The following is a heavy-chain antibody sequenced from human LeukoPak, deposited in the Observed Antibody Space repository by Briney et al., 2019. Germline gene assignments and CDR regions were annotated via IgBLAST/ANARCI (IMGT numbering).Heavy chain of an antibody. CDR1: GGSTNTGTYY. D-gene: IGHD7-27*01. Sequence: PSETLSLTCAVSGGSTNTGTYYWGWIRQPPGKGLEWIGSIYYSGSTYSSSSLKSRVTISVDTSKNQFSLKVRSLTAADTAVYYCATRNWDRGHFDDWGQGTLVTVSS. J-gene: IGHJ4*02. CDR2: IYYSGST. V-gene: IGHV4-39*01. CDR3: ATRNWDRGHFDD.